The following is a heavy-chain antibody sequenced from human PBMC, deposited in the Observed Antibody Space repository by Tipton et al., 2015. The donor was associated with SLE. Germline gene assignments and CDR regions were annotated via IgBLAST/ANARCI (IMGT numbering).Heavy chain of an antibody. Sequence: LSLTCTVSGGSISSYYWSWIRQPPGKGLEWVGFVRKKAHGGTTEYAASVKGRFTISRDDSKSIAYLQMNSLKTEDTAVYYCSRIAQSALAYHFYYMDVWGKGTTVTVSS. D-gene: IGHD6-13*01. V-gene: IGHV3-49*03. J-gene: IGHJ6*03. CDR2: VRKKAHGGTT. CDR3: SRIAQSALAYHFYYMDV. CDR1: GGSISSYY.